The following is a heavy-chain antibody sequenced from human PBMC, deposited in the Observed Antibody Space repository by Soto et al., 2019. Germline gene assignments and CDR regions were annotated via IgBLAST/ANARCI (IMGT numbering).Heavy chain of an antibody. D-gene: IGHD4-4*01. V-gene: IGHV3-23*01. Sequence: EVQLLESGGGLVQPGGSLRLSCAASGFIFNDYAMTWVRQAPGKWLEWVSAIGGSGGNTYYAASVKGRFTISRDNSKDTVDLEMNRLRVDDTAVYFCARVASDYINSADHWGQGILVTVSS. CDR2: IGGSGGNT. CDR1: GFIFNDYA. J-gene: IGHJ4*02. CDR3: ARVASDYINSADH.